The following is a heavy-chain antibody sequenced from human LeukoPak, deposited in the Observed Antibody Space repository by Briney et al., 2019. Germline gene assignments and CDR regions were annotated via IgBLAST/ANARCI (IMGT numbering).Heavy chain of an antibody. Sequence: GGSLRLSCAASGFTFSSYAMHWARQAPGKGLEWVAVISYDGSNKYYADSVKGRFTISRDNSKNTLYLQMNSLRAEDTAVYYCARDPDYYDSSGYQRLGYYYYYGMDVWGQGTTVTVSS. V-gene: IGHV3-30-3*01. CDR1: GFTFSSYA. CDR2: ISYDGSNK. D-gene: IGHD3-22*01. J-gene: IGHJ6*02. CDR3: ARDPDYYDSSGYQRLGYYYYYGMDV.